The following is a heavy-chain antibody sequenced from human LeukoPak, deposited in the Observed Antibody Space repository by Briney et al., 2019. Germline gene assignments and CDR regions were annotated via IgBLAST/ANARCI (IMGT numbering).Heavy chain of an antibody. CDR2: IKSKTAGGSA. Sequence: GGSLSLSCAASGLTFTNAWMSWVRQAPGRGLEWIGLIKSKTAGGSADYVARMEGRFNISRDDSKNPLYLQMHSLKIEDTAVYYCTTEPYYTGSGSLDSWGEGTLVAVSS. CDR1: GLTFTNAW. D-gene: IGHD3-10*01. J-gene: IGHJ4*02. V-gene: IGHV3-15*01. CDR3: TTEPYYTGSGSLDS.